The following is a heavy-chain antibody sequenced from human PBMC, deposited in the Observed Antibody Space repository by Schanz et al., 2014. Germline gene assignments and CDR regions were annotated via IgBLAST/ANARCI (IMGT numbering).Heavy chain of an antibody. J-gene: IGHJ4*02. Sequence: QVQLVQSGAEVKKPGSSVKVSCKASGYTFTSHGISWVRQAPGQGLEWMGRIIPILGIANYAQKFQGRVTITADRSTSTAYMELSGLRSEDTAVYYCARDRLECGAECYSVEVFEIWGQGTLVIVSS. V-gene: IGHV1-69*04. CDR3: ARDRLECGAECYSVEVFEI. D-gene: IGHD2-21*01. CDR2: IIPILGIA. CDR1: GYTFTSHG.